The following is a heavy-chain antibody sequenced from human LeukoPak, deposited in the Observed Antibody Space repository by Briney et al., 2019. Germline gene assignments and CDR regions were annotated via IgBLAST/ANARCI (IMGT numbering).Heavy chain of an antibody. CDR1: GYTFTGYY. CDR3: ARVPGIMGEFDY. J-gene: IGHJ4*02. V-gene: IGHV1-2*02. Sequence: ASVKVSCKASGYTFTGYYMHWVRQAPGQGLEWMGWINPNSGGTNYAQKFQGRVTMTRDTSISTAYMELSRLRSDDTAVYYCARVPGIMGEFDYWGQGTLVTVSS. CDR2: INPNSGGT. D-gene: IGHD1-1*01.